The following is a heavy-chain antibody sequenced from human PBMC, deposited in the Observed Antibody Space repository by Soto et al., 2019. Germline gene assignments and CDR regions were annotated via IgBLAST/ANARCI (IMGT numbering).Heavy chain of an antibody. Sequence: QVQLVQSGAEVKKPGSSVRVSCKASGGTFRNNAISWVRQAPGQGLEWMGGIIPIFGPANYAHKFQGRVTITADESTSTFYMELSSLRSEDTAVYYCARSLDTTGYFNYWGQGTQVTVSS. CDR3: ARSLDTTGYFNY. CDR2: IIPIFGPA. D-gene: IGHD3-22*01. CDR1: GGTFRNNA. J-gene: IGHJ4*02. V-gene: IGHV1-69*01.